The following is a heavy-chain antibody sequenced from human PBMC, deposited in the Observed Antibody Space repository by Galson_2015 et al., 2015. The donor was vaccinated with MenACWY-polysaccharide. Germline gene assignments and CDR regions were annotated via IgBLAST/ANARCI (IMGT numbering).Heavy chain of an antibody. CDR2: TYYRSTWYN. CDR1: GDNVSSNSAA. Sequence: CAISGDNVSSNSAAWSWIRQSPSRGLEWLGRTYYRSTWYNDYAVSVKSRITINPDTSKNQFSLQLNSVTPEDTAVYYCARVAGRDPFDYWGQGTLVTVSS. D-gene: IGHD6-19*01. V-gene: IGHV6-1*01. CDR3: ARVAGRDPFDY. J-gene: IGHJ4*02.